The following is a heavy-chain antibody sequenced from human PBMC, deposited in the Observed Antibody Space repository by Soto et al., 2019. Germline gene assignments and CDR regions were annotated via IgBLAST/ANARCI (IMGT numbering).Heavy chain of an antibody. CDR3: ARGKEPTGHYFVFDY. CDR2: ISYDGFTK. V-gene: IGHV3-30-3*01. D-gene: IGHD3-9*01. CDR1: GFTLRDYT. Sequence: QVQLVESGGGVVQPGRSLRLSCEASGFTLRDYTMHWVRQAPGKGLEWVAVISYDGFTKYYADSVKGRFTISRDSSKNTLFLEMNSLRGDDTALYYCARGKEPTGHYFVFDYWGQGILVTVSS. J-gene: IGHJ4*02.